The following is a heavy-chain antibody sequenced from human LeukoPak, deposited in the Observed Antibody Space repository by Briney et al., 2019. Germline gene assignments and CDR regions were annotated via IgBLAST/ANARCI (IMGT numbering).Heavy chain of an antibody. V-gene: IGHV1-2*02. J-gene: IGHJ4*02. CDR3: ARDGEYGTGSYYRGSFDY. CDR1: GFTFSSYG. CDR2: IHPRSGDT. D-gene: IGHD3-10*01. Sequence: GGSLRLSCAASGFTFSSYGMHWMRQAPGQGLEWMGWIHPRSGDTRYAQKFQGRVTMARDTSISTVYMDLSSLGSDDTAVYYCARDGEYGTGSYYRGSFDYWGQGILVTVSS.